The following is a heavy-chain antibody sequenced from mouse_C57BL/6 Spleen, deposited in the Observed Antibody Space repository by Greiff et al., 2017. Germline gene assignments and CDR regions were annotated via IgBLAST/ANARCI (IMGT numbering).Heavy chain of an antibody. Sequence: VQLQQSGAELVRPGASVTLSCKASGYTFTDYEMHWVKQTPVHGLEWIGAVDPETGGTAYNQKFKGKAILTADKSSSTAYMELRSLTAEDSAVYYCTRSPDGYDDWGQGTTLTVSS. CDR3: TRSPDGYDD. CDR1: GYTFTDYE. J-gene: IGHJ2*01. CDR2: VDPETGGT. D-gene: IGHD2-3*01. V-gene: IGHV1-15*01.